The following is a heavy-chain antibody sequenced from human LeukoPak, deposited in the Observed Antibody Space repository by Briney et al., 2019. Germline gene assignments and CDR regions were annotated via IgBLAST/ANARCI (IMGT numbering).Heavy chain of an antibody. CDR3: ARVGIYGDYGRYFDY. Sequence: SETLSLTCTVSGGSISSYYWSWIRQPPGKGLEWIGYIYYSGSTNYNPSLKSRVTISVDTSKNQFSLKLSSVTAADTAVYYCARVGIYGDYGRYFDYWGQGTLVTVSS. V-gene: IGHV4-59*01. D-gene: IGHD4-17*01. CDR1: GGSISSYY. CDR2: IYYSGST. J-gene: IGHJ4*02.